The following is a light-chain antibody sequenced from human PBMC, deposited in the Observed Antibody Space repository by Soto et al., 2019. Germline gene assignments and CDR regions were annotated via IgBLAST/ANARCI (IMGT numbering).Light chain of an antibody. V-gene: IGLV2-8*01. CDR1: STDVGGYDY. CDR2: EVN. CDR3: TSYAGGNNV. Sequence: QSALTQPPSASGSPGQSVTISCTGTSTDVGGYDYVSWYRQHPGKVPKLMIYEVNKRPSGVPDRFSGSKSGNTASLTVSGLQPEDEADYYCTSYAGGNNVFGTGTKVTVL. J-gene: IGLJ1*01.